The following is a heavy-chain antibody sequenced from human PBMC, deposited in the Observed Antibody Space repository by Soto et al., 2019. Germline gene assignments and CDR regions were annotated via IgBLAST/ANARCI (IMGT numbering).Heavy chain of an antibody. D-gene: IGHD1-26*01. CDR1: GGSINSYY. V-gene: IGHV4-59*01. CDR3: ARRYGGNFDY. CDR2: IYYSGST. J-gene: IGHJ4*02. Sequence: QVQLQESGPGLVKPSETLSLTCTVSGGSINSYYWSWIRQPPGKGLKWIGYIYYSGSTNYNPSLKSRVTISVDTSKNQFSLKLRSVTGADTAVYYCARRYGGNFDYWGQGTLVTVSS.